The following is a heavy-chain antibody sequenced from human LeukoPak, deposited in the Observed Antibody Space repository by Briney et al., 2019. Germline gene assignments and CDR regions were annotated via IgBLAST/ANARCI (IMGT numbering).Heavy chain of an antibody. J-gene: IGHJ3*02. Sequence: GGSLRLSCAASGFTFDDYAMHWVRQAPGKGLEWVSGISWNSGSIGYADSVKGRFTISRDNAKNSLYLQMNSLRAEDMALYYCAKDLSSGWYYSAFDIWGQGTMVTGSS. CDR1: GFTFDDYA. CDR3: AKDLSSGWYYSAFDI. CDR2: ISWNSGSI. V-gene: IGHV3-9*03. D-gene: IGHD6-19*01.